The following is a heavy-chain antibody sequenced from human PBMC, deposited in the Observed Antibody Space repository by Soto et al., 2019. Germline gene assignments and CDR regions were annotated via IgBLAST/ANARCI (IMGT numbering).Heavy chain of an antibody. Sequence: PWETLSLTCAVYGGSFSGYYWSWIRQPPGKGLEWIGEINHSGSTNYNPSLKSRVTISVDTSKNQFSLKLSSVTAADTAVYYCARISSSRKYHFAYWGQGTLVTVSS. D-gene: IGHD6-13*01. CDR1: GGSFSGYY. J-gene: IGHJ4*02. V-gene: IGHV4-34*01. CDR3: ARISSSRKYHFAY. CDR2: INHSGST.